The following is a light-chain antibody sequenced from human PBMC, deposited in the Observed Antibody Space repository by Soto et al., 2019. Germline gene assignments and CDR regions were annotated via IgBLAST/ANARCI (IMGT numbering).Light chain of an antibody. CDR2: ENN. CDR1: SSNIGNNY. CDR3: GTWDHSVSGYV. V-gene: IGLV1-51*02. Sequence: QSALTQPPSVSAAPGQQVTISCSGSSSNIGNNYVSWFQHLPGATPKLLIYENNRRPTGIPDRFSGSKSATSATLGITGLQTGDEADYYCGTWDHSVSGYVFGTGTKVT. J-gene: IGLJ1*01.